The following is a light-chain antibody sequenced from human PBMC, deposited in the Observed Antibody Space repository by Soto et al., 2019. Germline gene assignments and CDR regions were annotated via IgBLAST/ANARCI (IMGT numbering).Light chain of an antibody. CDR3: NSYAGSGVV. Sequence: QSALTQPPSASGSPGQSVTISCTGTSSDLGGYNYVSWYQQHPGKAPKLMISEVSKRPSGVPDRFSGSKSGNTASLTVSGLQAEDEADYYCNSYAGSGVVFGGGTKLTVL. CDR1: SSDLGGYNY. CDR2: EVS. J-gene: IGLJ2*01. V-gene: IGLV2-8*01.